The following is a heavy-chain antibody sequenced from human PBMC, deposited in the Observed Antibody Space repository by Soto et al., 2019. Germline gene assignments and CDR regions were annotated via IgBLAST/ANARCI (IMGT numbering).Heavy chain of an antibody. CDR3: ARYYDFWSGYLRFSWFDP. CDR2: IYYSGST. CDR1: GGSISSSSYY. Sequence: SETLSLTCTVSGGSISSSSYYWGWIRQPPGKGLEWIGSIYYSGSTYYNPSLKSRVTISVDTSKNQFSLKLSSVTAADTAVYYCARYYDFWSGYLRFSWFDPWGQGTLVTVSS. V-gene: IGHV4-39*01. J-gene: IGHJ5*02. D-gene: IGHD3-3*01.